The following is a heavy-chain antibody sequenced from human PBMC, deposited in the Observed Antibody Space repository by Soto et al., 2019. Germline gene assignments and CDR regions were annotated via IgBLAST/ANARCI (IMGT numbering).Heavy chain of an antibody. CDR2: MQPSTGRT. CDR1: GYSFTSLD. CDR3: ARGVIGGVDY. V-gene: IGHV1-8*01. J-gene: IGHJ4*02. D-gene: IGHD3-16*01. Sequence: ASVKVSCKASGYSFTSLDINWVRQTAGQGLEWMGWMQPSTGRTGYAQKFQGRVTMTRDTSINTAYMELTTLTSDDTAFYYCARGVIGGVDYWGQGTLVTVSS.